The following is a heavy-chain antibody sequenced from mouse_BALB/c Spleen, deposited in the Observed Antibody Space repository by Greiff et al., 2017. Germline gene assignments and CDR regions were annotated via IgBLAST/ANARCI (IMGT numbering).Heavy chain of an antibody. Sequence: EVKLQESGAELVRPGALVKLSCKASGFNIKDYYMHWVKQRPEQGLEWIGWIDPENGNTIYDPKFQGKASITADTSSNTAYLQLSSLTSEDTAVYYCARDYRYDGYAHWGEGSLVTVS. D-gene: IGHD2-14*01. CDR2: IDPENGNT. J-gene: IGHJ3*01. CDR1: GFNIKDYY. V-gene: IGHV14-1*02. CDR3: ARDYRYDGYAH.